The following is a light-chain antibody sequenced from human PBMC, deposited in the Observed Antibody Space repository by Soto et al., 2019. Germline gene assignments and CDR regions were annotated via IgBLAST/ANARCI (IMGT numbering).Light chain of an antibody. Sequence: QSALTQPASVSGSPEQSITISCTGTSSDVGSYNFVSWYQQHPGKAPKLMIYEGSKRHSGVSNRFSGSKSGNTASLTISGLQAEDEADYYCCSYAGDSAWVFGGGTKVTVL. J-gene: IGLJ3*02. CDR2: EGS. CDR3: CSYAGDSAWV. CDR1: SSDVGSYNF. V-gene: IGLV2-23*01.